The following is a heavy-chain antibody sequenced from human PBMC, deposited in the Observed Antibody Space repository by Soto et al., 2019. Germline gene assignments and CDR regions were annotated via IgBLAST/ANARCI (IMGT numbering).Heavy chain of an antibody. V-gene: IGHV3-23*01. CDR2: ISGSGGST. CDR1: GFTFSSYA. CDR3: APRSRGWYFDY. J-gene: IGHJ4*02. D-gene: IGHD6-19*01. Sequence: EVQLLESGGGLVQPGGSLRLSCAASGFTFSSYAMSWVRQAPGKGLEWVSAISGSGGSTYYADSVKGRFTISRDNSKNTVYLHMSSPRAEDRAGAACAPRSRGWYFDYWGQGALGTVSS.